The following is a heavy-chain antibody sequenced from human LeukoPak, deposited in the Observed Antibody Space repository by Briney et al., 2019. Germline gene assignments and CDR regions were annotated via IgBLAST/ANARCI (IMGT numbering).Heavy chain of an antibody. D-gene: IGHD1-1*01. CDR2: ISGSGGST. CDR3: AKDRTSEEFDY. CDR1: GFTLCSYA. V-gene: IGHV3-23*01. Sequence: GGSLRLSCAASGFTLCSYAMSCVRQAPGKGLGWVSAISGSGGSTYYADSVKGRLTISRDNSKNTLYLQMNSLRAEDTAVYYCAKDRTSEEFDYWGEGTLVTVPS. J-gene: IGHJ4*02.